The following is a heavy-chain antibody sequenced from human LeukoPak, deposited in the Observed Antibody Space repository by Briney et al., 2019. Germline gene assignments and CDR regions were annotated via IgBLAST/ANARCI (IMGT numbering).Heavy chain of an antibody. CDR1: GFTFSNAW. V-gene: IGHV3-21*01. J-gene: IGHJ4*02. D-gene: IGHD2-2*01. CDR3: ARVVGYCSSTSCSYYFDY. CDR2: ISSSSSYI. Sequence: GGSLRLSCAASGFTFSNAWMSWVRQAPGKGLEWVSSISSSSSYIYYADSVKGRFTISRDNAKNSLYLQMNSLRAEDTAVYYCARVVGYCSSTSCSYYFDYWGQGTLVTVSS.